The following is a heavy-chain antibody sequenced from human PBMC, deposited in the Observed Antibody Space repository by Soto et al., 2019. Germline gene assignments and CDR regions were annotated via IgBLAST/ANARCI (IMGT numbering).Heavy chain of an antibody. V-gene: IGHV3-7*01. D-gene: IGHD6-19*01. CDR1: GFTFSNYW. J-gene: IGHJ4*01. Sequence: PGESLRLSCAASGFTFSNYWMSWVRQAPGKGLEGGANIKQDGSEKYYVDSVKGRFTLSRDNAQNSLQLQMNSLRAEDTAIYFCARVAYGNGWIFDHWGQGTLVTVSS. CDR3: ARVAYGNGWIFDH. CDR2: IKQDGSEK.